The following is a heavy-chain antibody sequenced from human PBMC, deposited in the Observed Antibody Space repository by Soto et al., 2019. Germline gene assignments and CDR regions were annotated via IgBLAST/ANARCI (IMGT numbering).Heavy chain of an antibody. CDR3: AKDSSSWPY. D-gene: IGHD6-13*01. Sequence: QVQLVESGGGLVKPGGSLRLSCAASGFSFRDSYMSWVRQAPGAGLEWIAYISNSGSSMYYADSVKGRFTISRDNAKNSLYLQMNSLRAEDTAVYYCAKDSSSWPYWGQGALVTVSS. J-gene: IGHJ4*02. V-gene: IGHV3-11*01. CDR1: GFSFRDSY. CDR2: ISNSGSSM.